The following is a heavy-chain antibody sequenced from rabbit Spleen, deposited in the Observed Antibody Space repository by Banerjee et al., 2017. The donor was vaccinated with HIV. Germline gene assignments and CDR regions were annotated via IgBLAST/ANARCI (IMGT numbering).Heavy chain of an antibody. Sequence: QSLEESGGDLVKPGASLTLTCIASGVSFSGDSFSGDSYICWVRQAPGKGLEWIVCIDTGSSGFTYFASWAKGRFTISKTSSTTVTLQMTSLTAADTATYFCARDLAGVIGWNFNLWGPGTLVTVS. V-gene: IGHV1S40*01. CDR2: IDTGSSGFT. CDR1: GVSFSGDSFSGDSY. CDR3: ARDLAGVIGWNFNL. J-gene: IGHJ4*01. D-gene: IGHD4-1*01.